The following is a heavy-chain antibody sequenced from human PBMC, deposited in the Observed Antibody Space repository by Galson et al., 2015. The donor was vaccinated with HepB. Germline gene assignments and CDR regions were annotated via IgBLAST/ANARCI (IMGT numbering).Heavy chain of an antibody. J-gene: IGHJ5*02. D-gene: IGHD3-3*01. CDR2: TSYRSNWYN. CDR1: GDSVSSNSVA. Sequence: CAISGDSVSSNSVAWNWIRQSPSRGLEWLGRTSYRSNWYNDYATSVKGRITINPDTSKNQFSLHLNSVTPEDTAVYYCARGNSNDFSNWFDPWGQGTLVTVSS. CDR3: ARGNSNDFSNWFDP. V-gene: IGHV6-1*01.